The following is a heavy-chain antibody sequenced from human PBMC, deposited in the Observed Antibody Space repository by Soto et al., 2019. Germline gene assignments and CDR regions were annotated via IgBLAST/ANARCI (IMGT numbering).Heavy chain of an antibody. Sequence: QVQLQESGPGLVKPSQTLSLTCVVSGGSISNGGYYWSWIRQHPGKGLEWIGAIYFSGSTYYNPSLKSRDTISVATPKNQFSLKLSSVTAADTAVYYGARDSQSQQPNHRWGGGDVDVWCKGTTLSVSS. D-gene: IGHD6-13*01. CDR3: ARDSQSQQPNHRWGGGDVDV. CDR1: GGSISNGGYY. V-gene: IGHV4-31*11. CDR2: IYFSGST. J-gene: IGHJ6*04.